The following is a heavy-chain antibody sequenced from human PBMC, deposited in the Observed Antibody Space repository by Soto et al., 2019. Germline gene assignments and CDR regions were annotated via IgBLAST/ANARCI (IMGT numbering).Heavy chain of an antibody. Sequence: QVQLQQWGAGLLKPSETLSLTCAVYGGSFGGYYWSWIRQPPGKGLEWIGEINHSGSTNYNPSLKSRVTISVDTSKNQFSLKLSSVTAADTAVYYCARGPHRLLTYYYGSGRGMDVWGQGTTVTVSS. CDR1: GGSFGGYY. J-gene: IGHJ6*02. CDR3: ARGPHRLLTYYYGSGRGMDV. CDR2: INHSGST. V-gene: IGHV4-34*01. D-gene: IGHD3-10*01.